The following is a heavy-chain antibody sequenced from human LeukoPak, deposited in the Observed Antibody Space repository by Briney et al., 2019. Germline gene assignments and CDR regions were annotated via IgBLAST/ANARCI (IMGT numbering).Heavy chain of an antibody. D-gene: IGHD4-17*01. CDR3: AIGLGDGDHADY. V-gene: IGHV4-39*07. Sequence: PSETLSLTCTVSGGSISSSSYYWGWIRQPPGKGLEWIGSIYYSGSTYYNPSLKSRVTISVDTSKNQFSLKLSSVTAADTAVYYFAIGLGDGDHADYWGQGTLVTVSS. J-gene: IGHJ4*02. CDR1: GGSISSSSYY. CDR2: IYYSGST.